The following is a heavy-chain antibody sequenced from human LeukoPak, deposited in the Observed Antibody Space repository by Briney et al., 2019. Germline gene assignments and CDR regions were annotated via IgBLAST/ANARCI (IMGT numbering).Heavy chain of an antibody. D-gene: IGHD2-2*03. CDR2: IYYSGST. Sequence: SETLSLTCTVSGGSISSSSYYWSWIRQPPGKGLEWIGYIYYSGSTNYNPSLKSRVTISVDTSKNQFSLKLSSVTAADTAVYYCARRIGYCSSTSCQVGWFDPWGQGTLVTVSS. J-gene: IGHJ5*02. CDR1: GGSISSSSYY. V-gene: IGHV4-61*05. CDR3: ARRIGYCSSTSCQVGWFDP.